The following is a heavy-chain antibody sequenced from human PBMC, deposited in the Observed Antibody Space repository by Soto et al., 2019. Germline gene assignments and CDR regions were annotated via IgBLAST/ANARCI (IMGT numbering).Heavy chain of an antibody. V-gene: IGHV1-2*02. CDR1: GYIFTGYY. J-gene: IGHJ4*02. Sequence: QVQLVQSGAEVKKPGASVKVSCKASGYIFTGYYMHWVRQAPGQGLEWMGWINANSGATNYEQKFQCRVTLTTDTSTDTAYMELSRLTSEDTAFYYCARGLGVYSSPSIDYWGQGSQVTVSS. D-gene: IGHD2-8*02. CDR3: ARGLGVYSSPSIDY. CDR2: INANSGAT.